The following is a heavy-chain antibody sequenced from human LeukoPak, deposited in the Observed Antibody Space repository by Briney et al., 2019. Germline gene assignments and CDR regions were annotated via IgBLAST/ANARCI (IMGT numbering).Heavy chain of an antibody. CDR1: GGSISSSSYY. CDR2: IYYGGST. Sequence: PSETLSLTCTVSGGSISSSSYYWGWIRQPPGKGLEWIGTIYYGGSTYYNPSLKSRVTISVDTSKNQFSLKLSSVTAADTAVYSCARGYSYGGYYFDSWGQGTLVTVSS. J-gene: IGHJ4*02. CDR3: ARGYSYGGYYFDS. V-gene: IGHV4-39*07. D-gene: IGHD5-18*01.